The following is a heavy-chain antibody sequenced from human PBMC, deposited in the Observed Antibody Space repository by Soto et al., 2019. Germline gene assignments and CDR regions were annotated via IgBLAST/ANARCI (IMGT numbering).Heavy chain of an antibody. CDR1: GGTFSSYA. V-gene: IGHV1-69*01. J-gene: IGHJ6*02. CDR2: IIPIFGTA. D-gene: IGHD1-26*01. CDR3: ARDWGLTVGDYYGMDV. Sequence: QVQLVQSGAEVKKPGSSVKLSCKASGGTFSSYAISWVRQAPGQGLEWMGGIIPIFGTANYAQKFQGRVTITADESTSTAYMELSSLRSEDTAVYYCARDWGLTVGDYYGMDVWGQGTTVTVSS.